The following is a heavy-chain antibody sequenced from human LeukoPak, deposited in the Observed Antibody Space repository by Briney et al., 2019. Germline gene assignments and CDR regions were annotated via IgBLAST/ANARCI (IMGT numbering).Heavy chain of an antibody. Sequence: PSETLSLTCTVSGGSLSNYYWSWIRLPPGKGLEWIGYIYYSGSTNYNPSLKSRVTISVDTSKNQFSLKLSSVTAADTAVYYCARRPIRYYFDYWGQGTLVTVSS. V-gene: IGHV4-59*08. CDR2: IYYSGST. J-gene: IGHJ4*02. CDR3: ARRPIRYYFDY. CDR1: GGSLSNYY.